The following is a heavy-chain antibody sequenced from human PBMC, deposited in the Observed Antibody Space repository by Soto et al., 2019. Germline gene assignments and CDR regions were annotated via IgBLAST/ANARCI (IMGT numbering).Heavy chain of an antibody. CDR2: ISASNGNT. J-gene: IGHJ4*02. CDR3: AAANNTSRFDY. V-gene: IGHV1-18*01. D-gene: IGHD1-20*01. Sequence: GAPVEVSCKDSGLTFYSFCFCWVRQAPGQGLEWMGWISASNGNTNYEQKLQGRVTMTTDTSTGTAYMELRSLTSEDTAVYYCAAANNTSRFDYWGQGTLVTV. CDR1: GLTFYSFC.